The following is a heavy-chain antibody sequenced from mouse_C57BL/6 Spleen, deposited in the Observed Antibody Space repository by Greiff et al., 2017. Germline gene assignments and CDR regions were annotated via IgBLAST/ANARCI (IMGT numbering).Heavy chain of an antibody. Sequence: VQLQQSGPGLVAPSQSLSITCTVSGFSLTSYAISWVRQPPGKGLEWLGVIWTGGGTNYNSALKSRLSISKDNSKSQVFLKMNSLQTDDTARYYCARNRGDYDYYYAMDYWGQGTSVTVSS. CDR1: GFSLTSYA. J-gene: IGHJ4*01. V-gene: IGHV2-9-1*01. D-gene: IGHD2-4*01. CDR3: ARNRGDYDYYYAMDY. CDR2: IWTGGGT.